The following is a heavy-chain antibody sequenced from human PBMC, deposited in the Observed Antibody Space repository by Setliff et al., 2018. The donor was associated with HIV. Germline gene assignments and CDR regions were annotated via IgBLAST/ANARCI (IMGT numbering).Heavy chain of an antibody. Sequence: ASVKVSCKASGYTFSEYAIHWVRQAPGQRLEWMGRIDTDNGYRRYSPKLQGRVTITKDTSANTAYMELRGLRSEDTAVYYCARDHPGIAYWGQGTMVTVSS. V-gene: IGHV1-3*04. CDR2: IDTDNGYR. CDR3: ARDHPGIAY. CDR1: GYTFSEYA. J-gene: IGHJ4*02.